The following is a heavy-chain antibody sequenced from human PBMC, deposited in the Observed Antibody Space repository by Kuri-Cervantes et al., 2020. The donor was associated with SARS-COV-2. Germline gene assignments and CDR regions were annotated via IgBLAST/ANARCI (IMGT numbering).Heavy chain of an antibody. CDR1: GGTFSSYA. Sequence: SVKVSCKASGGTFSSYAISWVRQAPGQGLEWMGGIIPIFGTANYAQKFQGRVTITADESTSTAYMELSSLRSEDKAVYYCARDRVVPGDYYYYGMDVWGQGTTVTVSS. V-gene: IGHV1-69*13. CDR3: ARDRVVPGDYYYYGMDV. D-gene: IGHD2-15*01. J-gene: IGHJ6*02. CDR2: IIPIFGTA.